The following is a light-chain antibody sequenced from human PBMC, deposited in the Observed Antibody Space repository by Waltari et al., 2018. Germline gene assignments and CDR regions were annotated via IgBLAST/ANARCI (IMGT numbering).Light chain of an antibody. J-gene: IGKJ2*01. CDR2: AAS. CDR3: QHSYSTPPYT. V-gene: IGKV1-39*01. CDR1: QSISSY. Sequence: DIQMTQSPSSLSASVGDRVTITGRASQSISSYLNWYQQKPGKAPKLLIYAASSLQSGVPSRFSGSGSGTDFTLTISSLQPEDFATYYCQHSYSTPPYTFGQGTKLEIK.